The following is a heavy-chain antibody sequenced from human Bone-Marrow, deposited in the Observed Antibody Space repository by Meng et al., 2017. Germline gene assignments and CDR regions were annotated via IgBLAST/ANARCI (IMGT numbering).Heavy chain of an antibody. CDR1: GFTFSDYY. CDR3: ARALPYGDLTWRYYYYGMDV. D-gene: IGHD4-17*01. CDR2: ISSSGSTI. V-gene: IGHV3-11*01. J-gene: IGHJ6*02. Sequence: GGSLRLSCAASGFTFSDYYMSWIRQAPGKGLEWVSYISSSGSTIYYADSVKGRFTISRDNSKNTLYLQMNSLRAEDTAVYYCARALPYGDLTWRYYYYGMDVWGQGTTVTVSS.